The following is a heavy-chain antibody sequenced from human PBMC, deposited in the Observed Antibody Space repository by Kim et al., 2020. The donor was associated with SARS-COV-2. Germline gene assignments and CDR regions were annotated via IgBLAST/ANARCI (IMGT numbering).Heavy chain of an antibody. CDR2: INPSGGST. J-gene: IGHJ4*02. CDR1: GYTFTSYY. Sequence: ASVKVSCKASGYTFTSYYMHWVRQAPGQGLEWMGIINPSGGSTSYAQKFQGRVTMTRDTSTSTVYMELSSLRSEDTAVYYCARGSGRGLAYLGRAMDYWGQGTLVTVSS. V-gene: IGHV1-46*01. CDR3: ARGSGRGLAYLGRAMDY. D-gene: IGHD2-15*01.